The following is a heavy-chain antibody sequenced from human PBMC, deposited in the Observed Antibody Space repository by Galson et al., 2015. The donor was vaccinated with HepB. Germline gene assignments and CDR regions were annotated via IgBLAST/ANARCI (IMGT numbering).Heavy chain of an antibody. J-gene: IGHJ4*02. CDR2: ISGSGGSA. CDR3: AKYMSTVTTGFDY. Sequence: SLRLSCAAPGFTFNIHAMTWVRQAPGKGLEWVSGISGSGGSAYYADSVKGRFTISRDNSKNTLYLQMNSLRAEDTAVYYCAKYMSTVTTGFDYWGQGTLVTVSS. CDR1: GFTFNIHA. D-gene: IGHD4-17*01. V-gene: IGHV3-23*01.